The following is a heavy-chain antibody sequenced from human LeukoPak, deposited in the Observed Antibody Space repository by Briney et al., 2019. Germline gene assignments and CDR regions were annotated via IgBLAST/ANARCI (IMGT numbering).Heavy chain of an antibody. J-gene: IGHJ4*02. CDR1: GFTVSSNY. Sequence: GGSLRLSCAASGFTVSSNYMSWVRQAPGKGLEWVSVIYSGGTTYYADSVKGRFTISRDNSKNTLYLQMNSLRVEDTAVYYCARMWGSSWSYFDYWGQGTLVTVSS. CDR2: IYSGGTT. D-gene: IGHD6-13*01. CDR3: ARMWGSSWSYFDY. V-gene: IGHV3-53*01.